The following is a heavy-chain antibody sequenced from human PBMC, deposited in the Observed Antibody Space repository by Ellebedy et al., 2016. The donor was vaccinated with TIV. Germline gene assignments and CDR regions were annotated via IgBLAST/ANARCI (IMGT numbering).Heavy chain of an antibody. CDR2: INTDGRTI. CDR3: ARAGSYRFDY. CDR1: GFTFSSYW. V-gene: IGHV3-74*01. Sequence: GESLKISCAASGFTFSSYWMHWVRQAPGKGLVWVSRINTDGRTIDYADSVKGRFTISRDNAKNTLYLQMNSLRLEDTGVYFCARAGSYRFDYWGQGSLVTVS. J-gene: IGHJ4*02. D-gene: IGHD1-26*01.